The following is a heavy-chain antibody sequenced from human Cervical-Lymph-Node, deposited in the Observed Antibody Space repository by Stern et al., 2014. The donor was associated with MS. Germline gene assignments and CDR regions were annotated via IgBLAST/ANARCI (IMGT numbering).Heavy chain of an antibody. CDR2: INPSDGST. CDR1: GYTFTTYY. Sequence: QVQLVQSGAEVKKPGASVKVSCKASGYTFTTYYIHWVRQAPGQGLEWMGIINPSDGSTTYAQNFQGRVTMTRDTSTSTVSMELTSLRSEDTAVFYCARDLVEGRLGGPGSSDYWGQGTLVTVSS. J-gene: IGHJ4*02. V-gene: IGHV1-46*03. CDR3: ARDLVEGRLGGPGSSDY. D-gene: IGHD1-26*01.